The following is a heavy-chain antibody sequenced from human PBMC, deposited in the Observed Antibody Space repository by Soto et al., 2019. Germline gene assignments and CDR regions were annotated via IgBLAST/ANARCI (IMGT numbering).Heavy chain of an antibody. CDR2: ISTYTGNT. V-gene: IGHV1-18*01. Sequence: QVHLVQSGAEVKKPGASVKVSCKASGYTFTNYDINWVRQAPGQGLEWMGWISTYTGNTNYAQKLQGRVTMTTDTLTITXXMELRSLRSDDTAVYYCARGYYYGSGRPTPGGMDVWGQGTTVTVSS. J-gene: IGHJ6*02. CDR3: ARGYYYGSGRPTPGGMDV. D-gene: IGHD3-10*01. CDR1: GYTFTNYD.